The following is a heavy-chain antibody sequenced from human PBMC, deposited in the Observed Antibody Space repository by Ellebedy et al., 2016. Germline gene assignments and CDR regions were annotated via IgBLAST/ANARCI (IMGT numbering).Heavy chain of an antibody. J-gene: IGHJ5*02. CDR1: GGSISSSSYY. V-gene: IGHV4-39*07. CDR3: ARGFGEFSSFGP. D-gene: IGHD3-10*01. Sequence: SETLSLXXTVSGGSISSSSYYWGWIRQPPGKGLEWIGSIYYSGSTYYNPSLKSRVTISVDTSKNQFSLKLSSVTAADTAVYYCARGFGEFSSFGPWGQGTLVTVSS. CDR2: IYYSGST.